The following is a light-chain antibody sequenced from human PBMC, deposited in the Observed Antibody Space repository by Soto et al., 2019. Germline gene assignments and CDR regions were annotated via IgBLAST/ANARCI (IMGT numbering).Light chain of an antibody. V-gene: IGKV3-20*01. CDR3: KQFGASYT. CDR1: QSVSSRS. J-gene: IGKJ2*01. CDR2: AAY. Sequence: ETVLTQSPGALSLSAGETATLSCRASQSVSSRSLAWYQQKPAQSPRLLIYAAYNRAPGTPDRFSGSGSGTDFTLTISRLEPEDFALYFCKQFGASYTFGQGTKLEIK.